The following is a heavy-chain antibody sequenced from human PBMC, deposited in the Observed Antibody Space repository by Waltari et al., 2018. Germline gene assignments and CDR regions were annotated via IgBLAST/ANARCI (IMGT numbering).Heavy chain of an antibody. V-gene: IGHV1-2*02. CDR3: ARVRDTVSWYYPFDI. CDR2: VNPDSGAT. J-gene: IGHJ3*02. Sequence: QVRLIQSGAEVKKPGASVKVSCEASGYIFIGYYIHWVRQAPGQGPEWRGWVNPDSGATKYTQKFQDRVTMTRDTSTSTAYMELSGLTFDDTAVYFCARVRDTVSWYYPFDIWGQGTMVTVSS. CDR1: GYIFIGYY. D-gene: IGHD6-13*01.